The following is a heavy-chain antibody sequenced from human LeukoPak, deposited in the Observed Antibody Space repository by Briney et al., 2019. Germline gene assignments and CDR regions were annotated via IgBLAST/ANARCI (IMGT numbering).Heavy chain of an antibody. Sequence: GGSLRLSCAVSGFTFSSYAMNWVRQAPGKGLEWVSYISSSGSAIYYADSVKGRFTISRDNAKNSLYLQMNSLRAEDTAVYYCARKYCSSISCLFDYWGQGTLVTVSS. CDR1: GFTFSSYA. V-gene: IGHV3-48*03. D-gene: IGHD2-2*01. CDR3: ARKYCSSISCLFDY. J-gene: IGHJ4*02. CDR2: ISSSGSAI.